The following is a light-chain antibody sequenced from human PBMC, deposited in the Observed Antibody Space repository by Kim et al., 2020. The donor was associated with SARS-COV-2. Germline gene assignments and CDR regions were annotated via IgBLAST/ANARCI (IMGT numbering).Light chain of an antibody. CDR1: QSVHRN. J-gene: IGKJ4*01. V-gene: IGKV3-15*01. Sequence: EVVLTQSPATLSVSPGESVTLSCRASQSVHRNLAWYQQKPGQAPSLLIDDASTRATGIPARFSGSGSGTEFTLTISSLQPDDSAVYYYQQDDQWPFTFGGGTKVEI. CDR3: QQDDQWPFT. CDR2: DAS.